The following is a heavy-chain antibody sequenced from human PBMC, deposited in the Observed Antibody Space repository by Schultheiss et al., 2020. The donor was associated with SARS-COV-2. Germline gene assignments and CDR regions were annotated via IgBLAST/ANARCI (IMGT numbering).Heavy chain of an antibody. Sequence: GGSLRLSCAASGFTFSSYSMNWVRQAPGKGLEWVSSISSSSSYIYYADSVKGRFTISRDNAKNSLYLQMNSLRAEDTAVYYCARETEYYYDSSGYYYFDYWGQGTLVTVSS. CDR3: ARETEYYYDSSGYYYFDY. J-gene: IGHJ4*02. CDR1: GFTFSSYS. D-gene: IGHD3-22*01. CDR2: ISSSSSYI. V-gene: IGHV3-21*01.